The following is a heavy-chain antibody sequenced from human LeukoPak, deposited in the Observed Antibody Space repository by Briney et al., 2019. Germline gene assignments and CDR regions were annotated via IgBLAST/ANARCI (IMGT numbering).Heavy chain of an antibody. CDR2: ISSSSSYI. CDR1: GFTFSSYS. D-gene: IGHD2-2*01. J-gene: IGHJ4*02. CDR3: ARCSVPADDY. V-gene: IGHV3-21*01. Sequence: PGGSLRLSCAASGFTFSSYSMSWVRQAPGKGLEWVSSISSSSSYIYYADSVKGRFTISRDNAKNSLCLQMNSLRAEDTAVYYCARCSVPADDYWGQGTLVTVSS.